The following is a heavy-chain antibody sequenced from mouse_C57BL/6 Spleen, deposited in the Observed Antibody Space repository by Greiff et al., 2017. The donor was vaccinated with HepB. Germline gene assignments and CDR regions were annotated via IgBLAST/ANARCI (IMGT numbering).Heavy chain of an antibody. V-gene: IGHV1-55*01. CDR1: GYTFTSYW. Sequence: QVHVKQPGAELVKPGASVKMSCKASGYTFTSYWITWVKQRPGQGLEWIGDIYPGSGSTNYNEKFKSKATLTVDTSSSTAYMQLSSLTSEDSSVYYCARSDSSLFDYWGQGTTLTVSS. CDR3: ARSDSSLFDY. CDR2: IYPGSGST. J-gene: IGHJ2*01. D-gene: IGHD3-2*01.